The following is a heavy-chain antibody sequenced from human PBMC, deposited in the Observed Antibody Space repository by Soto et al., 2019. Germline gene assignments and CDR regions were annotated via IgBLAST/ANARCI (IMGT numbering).Heavy chain of an antibody. CDR1: GGSFSAYY. CDR2: IKSKTDGGTA. D-gene: IGHD2-8*01. V-gene: IGHV3-15*01. CDR3: TTDTKCSNGVCYPYYYGLDV. Sequence: ETLSLTCAVYGGSFSAYYWSWIRQPPGKGLEWVGRIKSKTDGGTAEYAAPGKGRFTISRDDSKNMVSLQMNSLKTEDTAVYYCTTDTKCSNGVCYPYYYGLDVWGQGTTVTVSS. J-gene: IGHJ6*02.